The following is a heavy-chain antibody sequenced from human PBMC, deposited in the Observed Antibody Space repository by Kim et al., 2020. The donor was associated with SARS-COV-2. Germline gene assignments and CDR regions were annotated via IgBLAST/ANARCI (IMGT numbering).Heavy chain of an antibody. J-gene: IGHJ4*02. CDR3: ARRLSNTSGWGSHYCDL. V-gene: IGHV4-34*01. CDR1: GGSFSGYY. Sequence: SETLSLICAVYGGSFSGYYWSWIRQPPGKGLEWIGEINHSGRTNYNPSLKSRVTISVDTSKNQFSLKLTSVTAADTAVYYCARRLSNTSGWGSHYCDLWGQGTLVTVSS. CDR2: INHSGRT. D-gene: IGHD3-10*01.